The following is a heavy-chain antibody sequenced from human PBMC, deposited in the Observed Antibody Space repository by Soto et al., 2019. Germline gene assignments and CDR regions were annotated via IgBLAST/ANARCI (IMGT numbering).Heavy chain of an antibody. D-gene: IGHD3-10*01. Sequence: QVQLVESGGGVVQPGRSLSLSCAASGFTFSSYGIHWVRQAPGKGLEWVAVIWSDGSNKYYADSVKGRFTISRDNTKNTLYLQMNSLRAEDTAVYYCAREVLVRGIEYHAMDVWGQGTTVTVSS. CDR2: IWSDGSNK. V-gene: IGHV3-33*01. CDR1: GFTFSSYG. CDR3: AREVLVRGIEYHAMDV. J-gene: IGHJ6*02.